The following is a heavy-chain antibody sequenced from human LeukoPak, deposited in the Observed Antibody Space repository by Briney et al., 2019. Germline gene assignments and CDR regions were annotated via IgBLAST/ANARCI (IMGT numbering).Heavy chain of an antibody. Sequence: GASVKISCKASAYTFTSYGISWVRQAPGQGLEWMGWISANNGNTNYAHKLQGRVPMTTDTSTRTAYMELRSLRSDDTAVYYCARDRLRYSSGWPSDYWGQGTLVTVSS. D-gene: IGHD6-19*01. CDR3: ARDRLRYSSGWPSDY. J-gene: IGHJ4*02. CDR2: ISANNGNT. CDR1: AYTFTSYG. V-gene: IGHV1-18*01.